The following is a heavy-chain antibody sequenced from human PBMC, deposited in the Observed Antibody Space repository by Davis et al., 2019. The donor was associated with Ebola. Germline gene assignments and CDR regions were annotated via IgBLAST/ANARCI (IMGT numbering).Heavy chain of an antibody. CDR1: GYTLTSYG. Sequence: AASVPVSCQASGYTLTSYGISWVRQAPGQGLEWMGWISAYNGNTNYAQKLQGRVTMTTDTSTSTAYMELRSLRSDDTAVYYCARDPASIVRYFDWLSPHFDYWGQGTLVTVSS. CDR3: ARDPASIVRYFDWLSPHFDY. CDR2: ISAYNGNT. V-gene: IGHV1-18*01. J-gene: IGHJ4*02. D-gene: IGHD3-9*01.